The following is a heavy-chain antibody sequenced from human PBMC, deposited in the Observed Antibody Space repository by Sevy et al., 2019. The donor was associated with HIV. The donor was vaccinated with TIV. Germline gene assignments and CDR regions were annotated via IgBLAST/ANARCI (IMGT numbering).Heavy chain of an antibody. CDR2: ISAYNGNT. CDR1: GYTFTSYD. D-gene: IGHD1-26*01. V-gene: IGHV1-18*01. Sequence: ASVKVSCKASGYTFTSYDISWVRHAPGEGLEWMGWISAYNGNTNYAQKLQGRVTMTTDTSTSTAYMELRSLRSDDTAVYYCAIDLDSGSSLDYWGQGTLVTVSS. CDR3: AIDLDSGSSLDY. J-gene: IGHJ4*02.